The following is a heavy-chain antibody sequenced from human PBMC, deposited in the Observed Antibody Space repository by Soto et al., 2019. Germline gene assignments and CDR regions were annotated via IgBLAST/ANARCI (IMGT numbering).Heavy chain of an antibody. V-gene: IGHV4-59*08. J-gene: IGHJ4*02. CDR1: GASITSYY. Sequence: QVQLQQSGPGLVKPSETLSLTCTVSGASITSYYWSWLRQPPGKGVEWIGYIYYSGSSSNNPSLKSRVTMSVDTSKNQFSLNLTSVTAADTAVYYCARLAGGYSRSFWGQGTLVTVSS. D-gene: IGHD1-26*01. CDR2: IYYSGSS. CDR3: ARLAGGYSRSF.